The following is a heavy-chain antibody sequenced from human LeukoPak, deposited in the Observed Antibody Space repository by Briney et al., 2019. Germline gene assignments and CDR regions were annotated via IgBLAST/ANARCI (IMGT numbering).Heavy chain of an antibody. Sequence: SETLSLTCTVSGGSISSYYWSWIRQPPGKGLEWIGYIYYSGSTNYNPSLKGRVTISVDTSKNQFSLKLSSVTAADTAVYYCASLYGSRRRFDPWGQGTLVTVSS. D-gene: IGHD3-10*01. V-gene: IGHV4-59*01. CDR3: ASLYGSRRRFDP. CDR1: GGSISSYY. J-gene: IGHJ5*02. CDR2: IYYSGST.